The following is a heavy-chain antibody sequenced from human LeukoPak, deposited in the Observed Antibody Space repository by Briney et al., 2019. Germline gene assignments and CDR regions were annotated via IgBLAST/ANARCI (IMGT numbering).Heavy chain of an antibody. J-gene: IGHJ4*02. CDR3: VTSLIHDDTAYYYAY. V-gene: IGHV3-23*01. Sequence: GGSLRLSCAASGFTFRDSAMTWVRQAPGKGLEWVSLISFSGDNTYYRDSVKGRFTVPRDNSKDTLYLQMNSLKASDTAMYYCVTSLIHDDTAYYYAYWGQGTPVTVSS. CDR2: ISFSGDNT. D-gene: IGHD3-22*01. CDR1: GFTFRDSA.